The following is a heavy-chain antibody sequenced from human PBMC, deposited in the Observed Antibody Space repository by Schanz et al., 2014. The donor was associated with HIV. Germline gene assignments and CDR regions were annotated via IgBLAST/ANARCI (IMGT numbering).Heavy chain of an antibody. CDR1: GGSFSSYA. J-gene: IGHJ6*02. CDR2: IIPIFGTT. CDR3: ARGPKWEGLMDV. V-gene: IGHV1-69*01. Sequence: QVQLVQSGAEVKKPGSSVKVSCKASGGSFSSYAINWVRQAPGQGLEWMGGIIPIFGTTNYAQKFQGRVTITADESTSTAYMELSSLRSEDTAVYYCARGPKWEGLMDVWGQGTTVIVSS. D-gene: IGHD1-26*01.